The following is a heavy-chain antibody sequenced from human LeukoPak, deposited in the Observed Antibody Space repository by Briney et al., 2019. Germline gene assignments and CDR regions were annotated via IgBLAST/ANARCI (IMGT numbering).Heavy chain of an antibody. V-gene: IGHV1-18*01. Sequence: ASVKVSCKASGYTFTSYGISWVRQAPGQGLEWMGWISAYNGNTDYAQKLQGRVTMTTDTSTSTAYMELRSLRSDDAAVYYCARGPLGRGWYYFDYWGQGTLVTVSS. CDR1: GYTFTSYG. J-gene: IGHJ4*02. CDR2: ISAYNGNT. D-gene: IGHD6-19*01. CDR3: ARGPLGRGWYYFDY.